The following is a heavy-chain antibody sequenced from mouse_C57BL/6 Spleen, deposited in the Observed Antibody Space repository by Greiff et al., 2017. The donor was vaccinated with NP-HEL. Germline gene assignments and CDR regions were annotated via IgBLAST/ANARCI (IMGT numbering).Heavy chain of an antibody. CDR1: GYTFTSYG. J-gene: IGHJ4*01. CDR3: AREAAMDY. V-gene: IGHV1-81*01. CDR2: IYPRSGNT. Sequence: VQLVESGAELARPGASVKLSCKASGYTFTSYGISWVKQRTGQGLEWIGGIYPRSGNTYYNEKFKGKATLTADKSSSTAYMELRSLTSEDSAVYFCAREAAMDYWGQGTSVTVSS.